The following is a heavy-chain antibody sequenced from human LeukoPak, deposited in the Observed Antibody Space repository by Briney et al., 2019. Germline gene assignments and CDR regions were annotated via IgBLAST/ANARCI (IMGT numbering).Heavy chain of an antibody. Sequence: GGSLRLSCAASGFTFSSYAMSWVRQAPGKGLEWVSAISGSGGSTYYADSVKGRFTISRDNSKNTLYLQMNSLRSEDTAVYYCARDRGYCSSTSCRRVWFDPWGQGTLVTVSS. V-gene: IGHV3-23*01. J-gene: IGHJ5*02. CDR3: ARDRGYCSSTSCRRVWFDP. D-gene: IGHD2-2*01. CDR1: GFTFSSYA. CDR2: ISGSGGST.